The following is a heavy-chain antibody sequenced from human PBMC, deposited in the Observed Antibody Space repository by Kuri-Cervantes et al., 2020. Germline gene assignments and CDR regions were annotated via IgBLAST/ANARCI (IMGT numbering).Heavy chain of an antibody. Sequence: GESLKISCAASGFTFSSYAMHWVRQAPGKGLEWVSAISGSGGSTYYADSVKGRFTISRDNSKNTLYLQMNSLRAEDTAVYYCAKGKDYGDGYFDYWGQGTLVTVSS. V-gene: IGHV3-23*01. D-gene: IGHD4-17*01. CDR1: GFTFSSYA. CDR3: AKGKDYGDGYFDY. J-gene: IGHJ4*02. CDR2: ISGSGGST.